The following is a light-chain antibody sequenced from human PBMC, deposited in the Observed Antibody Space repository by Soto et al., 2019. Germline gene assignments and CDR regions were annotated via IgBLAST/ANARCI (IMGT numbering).Light chain of an antibody. CDR1: QSISSW. CDR2: DDS. V-gene: IGKV1-5*01. J-gene: IGKJ1*01. Sequence: DIQMTQSPSTLSASVGDSVTITCRASQSISSWLAWYQQKPGKAPKLMIYDDSSLESGVPSRFSGSGSGTEFTLTISSLQTDELATYYCQQYETFSGTFGPGTKV. CDR3: QQYETFSGT.